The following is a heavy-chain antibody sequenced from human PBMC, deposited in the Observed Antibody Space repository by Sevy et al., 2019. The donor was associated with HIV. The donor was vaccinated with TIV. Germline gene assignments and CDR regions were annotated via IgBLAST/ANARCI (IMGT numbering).Heavy chain of an antibody. CDR3: ARDQGCSGGSCFLKSYYYYGMDV. J-gene: IGHJ6*02. D-gene: IGHD2-15*01. V-gene: IGHV3-48*02. CDR1: GFTFSGYS. CDR2: ISSISSTI. Sequence: GGSLRLSCAASGFTFSGYSMNWVRQAPGKGLEWVSYISSISSTIYYADLVKGRFTISRDKAKNSLYLQMNSLRDEDTAVYYCARDQGCSGGSCFLKSYYYYGMDVWGQGTTVTVSS.